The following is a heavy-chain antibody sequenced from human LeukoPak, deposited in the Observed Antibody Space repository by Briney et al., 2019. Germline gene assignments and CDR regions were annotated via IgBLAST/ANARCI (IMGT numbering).Heavy chain of an antibody. V-gene: IGHV3-11*01. CDR1: GFTFSTYA. CDR3: ARVWYSGSYPVDY. Sequence: GGSLRLSCAASGFTFSTYAMSWVRQAPGKGLEWVSYISSSGSIIYYADSVKGRSTISRDNAKDSLYLRMNSLRAEDMAVYYCARVWYSGSYPVDYWGQGTLVTVSS. J-gene: IGHJ4*02. D-gene: IGHD1-26*01. CDR2: ISSSGSII.